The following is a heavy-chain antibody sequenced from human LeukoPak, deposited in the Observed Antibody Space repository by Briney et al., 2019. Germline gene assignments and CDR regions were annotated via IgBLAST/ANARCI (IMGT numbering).Heavy chain of an antibody. V-gene: IGHV4-30-4*01. J-gene: IGHJ5*02. CDR1: GGSISSGDYY. CDR3: ARPYYYDSRIDP. CDR2: MYYSGST. D-gene: IGHD3-22*01. Sequence: SQTLSLTCTVSGGSISSGDYYWSWIRQPPGKGLEWIAYMYYSGSTYYNPSLKSRITMSADMSKNQLSLKLSSVTAADTAVYYCARPYYYDSRIDPWGQGILVTVSS.